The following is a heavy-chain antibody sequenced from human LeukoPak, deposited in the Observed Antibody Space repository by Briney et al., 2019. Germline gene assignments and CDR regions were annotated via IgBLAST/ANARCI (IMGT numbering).Heavy chain of an antibody. CDR3: ARKGPGYGDLAPVDY. D-gene: IGHD4-17*01. J-gene: IGHJ4*02. Sequence: QPGRSLRLSCAASGFPFSSYGMHWVRQAPGKGLEWVAVIWYDGSNKYYADSVKGRFTISRDNSKNTLYLQMNSLRAEDTAVYYCARKGPGYGDLAPVDYWGQGTLVTVSS. CDR1: GFPFSSYG. V-gene: IGHV3-33*08. CDR2: IWYDGSNK.